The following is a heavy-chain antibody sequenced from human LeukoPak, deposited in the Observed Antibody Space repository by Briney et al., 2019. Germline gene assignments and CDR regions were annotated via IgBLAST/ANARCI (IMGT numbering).Heavy chain of an antibody. CDR1: GFTFSSYA. Sequence: PGGSLRLSCGASGFTFSSYAMSWVRQAPGKGLEWVSASSGSGGSTYYADSVKGRFTISRDNSKNTLYLQMNSLRAEDTAVYYCAKEVVPEPEYYFDYWGQGTLVTVSS. CDR3: AKEVVPEPEYYFDY. V-gene: IGHV3-23*01. CDR2: SSGSGGST. J-gene: IGHJ4*02. D-gene: IGHD2-2*01.